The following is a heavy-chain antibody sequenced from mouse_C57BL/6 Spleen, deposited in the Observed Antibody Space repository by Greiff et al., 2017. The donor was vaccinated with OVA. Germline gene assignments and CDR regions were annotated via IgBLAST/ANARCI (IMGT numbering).Heavy chain of an antibody. CDR2: INPNYGTT. J-gene: IGHJ4*01. CDR3: ARSDGYLYAMDY. D-gene: IGHD2-3*01. V-gene: IGHV1-39*01. CDR1: GYSFTDYN. Sequence: EVQVVESGPELVKPGASVKISCKASGYSFTDYNMNWVKQSNGKSLEWIGVINPNYGTTSYNQKFKGKATLTVDQSSSTAYMQLNSLTSEDSAVYYSARSDGYLYAMDYWGQGTSVTVSS.